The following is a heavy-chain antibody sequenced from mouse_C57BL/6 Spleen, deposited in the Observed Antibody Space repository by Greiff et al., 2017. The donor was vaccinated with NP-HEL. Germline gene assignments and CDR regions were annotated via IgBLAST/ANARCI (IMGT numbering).Heavy chain of an antibody. Sequence: QVQLMQSGAELAKPGASVKLSCKASGYTFTSYWMHWVKQRPGQGLEWIGYFNPCSGYTKYNQKFKDKATLTADKSSSTAYIQLSCLKYGESAVYYCAGDDYAYWGQGTLGTVSA. J-gene: IGHJ3*01. CDR1: GYTFTSYW. CDR3: AGDDYAY. CDR2: FNPCSGYT. V-gene: IGHV1-7*01. D-gene: IGHD2-4*01.